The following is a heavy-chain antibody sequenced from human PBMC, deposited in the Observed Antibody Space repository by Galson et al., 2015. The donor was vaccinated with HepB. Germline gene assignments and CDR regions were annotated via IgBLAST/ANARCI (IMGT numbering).Heavy chain of an antibody. Sequence: SVKVSCKASGYTFTSYYMHWVRQAPGQGLEWMGIINPSGGSTSYAQKFQGRVTMTRDTSTSTVYMELSSLRSEDTAVFYCAREGLTSQYSSGWSYFDYWGPGTLVTVSS. CDR1: GYTFTSYY. J-gene: IGHJ4*02. V-gene: IGHV1-46*01. CDR2: INPSGGST. D-gene: IGHD6-19*01. CDR3: AREGLTSQYSSGWSYFDY.